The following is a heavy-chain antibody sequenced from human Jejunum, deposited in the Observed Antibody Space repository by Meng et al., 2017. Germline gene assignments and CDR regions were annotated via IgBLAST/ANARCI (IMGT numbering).Heavy chain of an antibody. V-gene: IGHV4-59*01. J-gene: IGHJ4*02. D-gene: IGHD6-19*01. CDR3: ARGNGWHDY. Sequence: QVQLQESGPGLVKPSETLSLPCTVSSASMNPYYWSWIRQPPGKGLEWIGYIHYSGSTDYNPSLQSRLTISVDTSKNHFSLKLMSVTAADMAVYYCARGNGWHDYWGQGTLVTVSS. CDR2: IHYSGST. CDR1: SASMNPYY.